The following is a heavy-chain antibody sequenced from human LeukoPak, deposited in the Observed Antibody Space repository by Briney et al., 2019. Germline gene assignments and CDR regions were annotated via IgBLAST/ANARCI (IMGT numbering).Heavy chain of an antibody. V-gene: IGHV1-18*04. CDR1: GYTFTGYY. CDR2: ISAYNGNT. CDR3: ARIRYYGSGSYYHFDY. D-gene: IGHD3-10*01. Sequence: ASVKVSCKASGYTFTGYYIHWVRQAPGQGLEWMGWISAYNGNTNYAQKLQGRVTMTTDTSTSTAYMELRSLRSDDTAVYYCARIRYYGSGSYYHFDYWGQGTLVTVSS. J-gene: IGHJ4*02.